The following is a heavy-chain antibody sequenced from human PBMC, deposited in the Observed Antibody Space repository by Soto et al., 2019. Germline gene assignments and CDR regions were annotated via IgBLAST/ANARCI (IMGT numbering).Heavy chain of an antibody. CDR1: GGSISSGDYY. J-gene: IGHJ5*02. D-gene: IGHD2-15*01. V-gene: IGHV4-30-4*01. CDR2: IYYSGST. CDR3: ANQPGYCRGGSCYNWFDA. Sequence: SETLSLTCTVSGGSISSGDYYWSWIRQPPGKGLEWIGYIYYSGSTYSNPSLKSRVTISVDTSKNQFSLKLSSVTAADTAVYYCANQPGYCRGGSCYNWFDAWGQGTLVTVSS.